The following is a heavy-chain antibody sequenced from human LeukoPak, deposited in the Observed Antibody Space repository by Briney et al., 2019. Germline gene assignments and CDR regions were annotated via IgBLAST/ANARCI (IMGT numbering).Heavy chain of an antibody. J-gene: IGHJ4*02. D-gene: IGHD2-15*01. V-gene: IGHV4-39*07. Sequence: SETLSLTCTVSGCSISSSSYYWGWIRQPPGKGLEWIGSSYYSGSTYYNPSLKSRVTITVDTSKNQFSLKLSSVTAADTAVYYCARAERYCSGGSCQHFDYWGQGTLVTVSP. CDR1: GCSISSSSYY. CDR3: ARAERYCSGGSCQHFDY. CDR2: SYYSGST.